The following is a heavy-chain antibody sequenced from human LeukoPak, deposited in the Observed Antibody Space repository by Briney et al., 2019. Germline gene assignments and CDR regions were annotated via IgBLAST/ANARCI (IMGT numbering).Heavy chain of an antibody. Sequence: SETLSLTCTVSGGSISSYYWSWIRQPAGKGLEWIGRIYTSGSTNYNPSLKSRVTISVDTSKNQFSLKLSSVTAADTAVYYCARQERRARRDCSSTSCYTGYYFDYWGPGTLVTVSS. CDR3: ARQERRARRDCSSTSCYTGYYFDY. D-gene: IGHD2-2*02. J-gene: IGHJ4*02. CDR2: IYTSGST. V-gene: IGHV4-4*07. CDR1: GGSISSYY.